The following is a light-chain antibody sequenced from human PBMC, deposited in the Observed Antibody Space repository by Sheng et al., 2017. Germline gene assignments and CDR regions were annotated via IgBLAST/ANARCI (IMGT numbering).Light chain of an antibody. Sequence: EIVLTQSPGTLSLSPGEGATLSCRASQSVSSSLAWYQQKPGQAPRLLIYDASNRATGIPARFSGSGSGTDFTLTISSLEPEDFAVYYCQQRSNWPKLTFGGGTKVEIK. J-gene: IGKJ4*01. CDR3: QQRSNWPKLT. CDR1: QSVSSS. V-gene: IGKV3-11*01. CDR2: DAS.